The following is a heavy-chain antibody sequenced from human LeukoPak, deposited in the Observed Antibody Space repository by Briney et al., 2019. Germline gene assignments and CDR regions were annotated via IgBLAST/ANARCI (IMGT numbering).Heavy chain of an antibody. Sequence: ASVKVSCKASGYTFTGYYMHWVRQAPGQGLEWMGWIIPNSGGTNYAQKFQGRVTMTRDTSISTAYMELSRLRSDDTAVYYCARYPPPGSAMGTPGIGYWGQGTLVTVSS. D-gene: IGHD1-1*01. CDR3: ARYPPPGSAMGTPGIGY. J-gene: IGHJ4*02. V-gene: IGHV1-2*02. CDR2: IIPNSGGT. CDR1: GYTFTGYY.